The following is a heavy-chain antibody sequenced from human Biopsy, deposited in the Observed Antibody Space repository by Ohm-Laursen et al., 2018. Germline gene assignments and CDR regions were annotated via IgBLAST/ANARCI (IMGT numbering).Heavy chain of an antibody. V-gene: IGHV1-46*01. Sequence: ASVKASCTASGDTFATYHIHWVRQAPGQGLEWMGVISPSGATTSFSQKFQGRITMTRDTSTGTVYMDLNSLGSEDTAVYYCARAGVGSDGTDSYYYGMDVWGPGTTVTVSS. CDR1: GDTFATYH. J-gene: IGHJ6*02. CDR3: ARAGVGSDGTDSYYYGMDV. D-gene: IGHD5-24*01. CDR2: ISPSGATT.